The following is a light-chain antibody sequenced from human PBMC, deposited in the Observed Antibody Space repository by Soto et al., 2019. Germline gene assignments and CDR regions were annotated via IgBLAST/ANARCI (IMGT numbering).Light chain of an antibody. V-gene: IGKV1-5*01. Sequence: VQTTQRPSARSACGGNRDTFTCRASQTISRWLAWYQQKPGRAPKLLIYDASTLESGVPSRFSGSGSETEFPLTISRLQPDDFATYFCHSRAFGQGTRLEIK. CDR1: QTISRW. CDR3: HSRA. CDR2: DAS. J-gene: IGKJ5*01.